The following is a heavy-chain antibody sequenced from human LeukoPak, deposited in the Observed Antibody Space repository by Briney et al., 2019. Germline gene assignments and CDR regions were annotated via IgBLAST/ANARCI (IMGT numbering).Heavy chain of an antibody. D-gene: IGHD3-10*01. CDR3: ARDLPHYYGSGSYSNYCYYGMDV. CDR1: GFTFSSYA. Sequence: GGSLRLSCAASGFTFSSYAMHWVRQAPGKGLEWVAVISYDGSNKYYADSVKGRFTISRDNSKNTLYLQMDSLRAEDTAVYYCARDLPHYYGSGSYSNYCYYGMDVWGKGTTVTVSS. V-gene: IGHV3-30*04. J-gene: IGHJ6*04. CDR2: ISYDGSNK.